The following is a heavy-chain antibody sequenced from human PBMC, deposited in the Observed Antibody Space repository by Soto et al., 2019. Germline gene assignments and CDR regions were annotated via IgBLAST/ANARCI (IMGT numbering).Heavy chain of an antibody. J-gene: IGHJ4*02. CDR3: AKDGGDGYNYYFDY. CDR2: IAYDGSNK. Sequence: QVQLVESGGGVVQPGRSLRLSCAASGFTFSSYGMHWVRQAPGKGLEWVAVIAYDGSNKYYADSVKGRFTISRDNSQNTLYLQMNSLRAEDTAVYYCAKDGGDGYNYYFDYWGQGTLVTVSS. D-gene: IGHD1-1*01. V-gene: IGHV3-30*18. CDR1: GFTFSSYG.